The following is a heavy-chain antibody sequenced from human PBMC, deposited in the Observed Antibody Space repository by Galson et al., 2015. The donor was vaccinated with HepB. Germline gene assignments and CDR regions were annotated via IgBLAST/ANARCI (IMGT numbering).Heavy chain of an antibody. D-gene: IGHD6-13*01. V-gene: IGHV5-10-1*01. Sequence: QSGAEVKKPGESLRISCKGSGYSFTSYWISWVRQMPGKGLEWMGRIDPSDSYTNYSPSFQGHVTISADKSISTAYLQWSSLKASDTAMYYCARARSRTQPNYYYYGMDVWGQGTTVTVSS. CDR1: GYSFTSYW. CDR3: ARARSRTQPNYYYYGMDV. J-gene: IGHJ6*02. CDR2: IDPSDSYT.